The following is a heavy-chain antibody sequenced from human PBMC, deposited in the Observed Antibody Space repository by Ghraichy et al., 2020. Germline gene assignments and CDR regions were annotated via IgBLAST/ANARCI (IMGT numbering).Heavy chain of an antibody. J-gene: IGHJ2*01. CDR2: IYSGGST. D-gene: IGHD2-21*02. CDR1: GFTVSSNY. Sequence: GESLNISCAASGFTVSSNYMSWVRQAPGKGLEWVSVIYSGGSTYYADSVKGRFTISRDNSKNTLYLQMNSLRAEDTAVYYCARDSPKTYCGGDCSVYWYFDLWGRGTLVTVSS. V-gene: IGHV3-66*02. CDR3: ARDSPKTYCGGDCSVYWYFDL.